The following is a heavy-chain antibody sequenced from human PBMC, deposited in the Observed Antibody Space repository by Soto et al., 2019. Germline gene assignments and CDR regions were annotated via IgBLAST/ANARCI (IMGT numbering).Heavy chain of an antibody. CDR3: ARGGRYCTNGVCYHSYYYYYGMDV. D-gene: IGHD2-8*01. J-gene: IGHJ6*02. Sequence: QVQLVESGGGLVKPGGSLRLSCAASGFTFSDYYMSWIRQAPGKGLEWVSYISSSGSTIYYADSVKGRFTISRDNAKNSLYLQMNSRRAEDTAVYYCARGGRYCTNGVCYHSYYYYYGMDVWGQGTTVTVSS. CDR2: ISSSGSTI. V-gene: IGHV3-11*01. CDR1: GFTFSDYY.